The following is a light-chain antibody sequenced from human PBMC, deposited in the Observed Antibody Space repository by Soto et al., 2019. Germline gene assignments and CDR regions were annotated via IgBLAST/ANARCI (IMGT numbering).Light chain of an antibody. CDR3: SSYTISNTLV. Sequence: QSALARASSRAWAPGQAITISCTGNNSDVGGYNYVSWYQQYPGKAPKLMIYDVSNRPSGVSNRFSGSKSGNTASLTISGLQAEDEADYYCSSYTISNTLVFGSGTKVTVL. CDR2: DVS. J-gene: IGLJ1*01. CDR1: NSDVGGYNY. V-gene: IGLV2-14*01.